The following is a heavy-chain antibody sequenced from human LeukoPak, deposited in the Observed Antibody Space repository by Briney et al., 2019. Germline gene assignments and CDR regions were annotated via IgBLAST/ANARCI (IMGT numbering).Heavy chain of an antibody. CDR3: ARKSSDSSSWFIDY. Sequence: GGSLRLSCAASGFTFSSYSMNWVRQAPGKGLEWVSSISSSSSYIYYADSVKGRFTISRDNAKNSLYLQKNSLRAEDTAVYYCARKSSDSSSWFIDYWGQGTLVTVSS. V-gene: IGHV3-21*01. J-gene: IGHJ4*02. D-gene: IGHD6-13*01. CDR2: ISSSSSYI. CDR1: GFTFSSYS.